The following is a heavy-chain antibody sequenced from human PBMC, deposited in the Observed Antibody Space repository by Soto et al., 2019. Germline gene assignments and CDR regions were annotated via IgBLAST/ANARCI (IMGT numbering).Heavy chain of an antibody. V-gene: IGHV3-30-3*01. J-gene: IGHJ4*02. Sequence: QVQLVESGGGVVQPGRSLRLSCAASGFTFSSYAMHWVRQAPGKGLEWVAVISYDGSNKYYADSVKGRFTISRDNSKNTLYLQMNSLRAEDTAVYYCARTGGIDLGPDYWGQGTLVTVSS. D-gene: IGHD2-8*02. CDR2: ISYDGSNK. CDR3: ARTGGIDLGPDY. CDR1: GFTFSSYA.